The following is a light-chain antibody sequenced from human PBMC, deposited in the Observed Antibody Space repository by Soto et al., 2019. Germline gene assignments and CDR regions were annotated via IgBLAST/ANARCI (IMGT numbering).Light chain of an antibody. Sequence: SAKSLYLGGGDRINISCRASQSVSSSYLAWYQQKPGQAPRLLICGASSRATGIPDRFSGSGSGTDFTLTISRLEPEDFAIYYCQQYGRSVTFGQGTRLEI. CDR2: GAS. J-gene: IGKJ5*01. CDR3: QQYGRSVT. CDR1: QSVSSSY. V-gene: IGKV3-20*01.